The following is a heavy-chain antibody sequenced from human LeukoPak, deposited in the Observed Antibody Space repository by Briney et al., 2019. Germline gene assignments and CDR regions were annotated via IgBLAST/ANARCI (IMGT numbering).Heavy chain of an antibody. CDR1: GFTSSGHG. D-gene: IGHD7-27*01. CDR3: AKDFNWGWDY. Sequence: GGSLRLSCAASGFTSSGHGMPGVGQAPAKGLEWVAYVLSDGSRKYYADSVKGRFTISRDDSKNTLFLQMNSLRPEDTALYYCAKDFNWGWDYWGQGTLVTVSS. CDR2: VLSDGSRK. V-gene: IGHV3-30*02. J-gene: IGHJ4*02.